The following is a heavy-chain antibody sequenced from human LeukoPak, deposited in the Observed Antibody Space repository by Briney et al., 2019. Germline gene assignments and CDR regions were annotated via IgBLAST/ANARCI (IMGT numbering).Heavy chain of an antibody. CDR3: GREYYDSSGYYSFCDY. J-gene: IGHJ4*02. CDR1: GGSISGYY. D-gene: IGHD3-22*01. Sequence: SETLSLICTVSGGSISGYYWTWIRQSAGRGLEWIGRIHSSGSANYNPSLKSRLTMSVDTSKNQFSLKLSSVTAADTAVYYCGREYYDSSGYYSFCDYWGQGTLVTVSS. CDR2: IHSSGSA. V-gene: IGHV4-4*07.